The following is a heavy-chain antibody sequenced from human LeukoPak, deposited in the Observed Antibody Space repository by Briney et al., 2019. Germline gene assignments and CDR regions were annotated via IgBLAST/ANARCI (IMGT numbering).Heavy chain of an antibody. CDR3: AREGVWYGGNSEGYYFDY. J-gene: IGHJ4*02. D-gene: IGHD4-23*01. CDR1: GYPFTSYA. V-gene: IGHV7-4-1*02. Sequence: SVKVSCKASGYPFTSYAMNWVRQAPGQGLEWMGWINTNTGNPTYAQGFTGRFVFSLDTSVSTAYLQISSLKAEDTAVYYCAREGVWYGGNSEGYYFDYWGQGTLVTVSS. CDR2: INTNTGNP.